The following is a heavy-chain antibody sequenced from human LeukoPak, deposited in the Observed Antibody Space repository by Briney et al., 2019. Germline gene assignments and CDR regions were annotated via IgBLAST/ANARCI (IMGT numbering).Heavy chain of an antibody. CDR3: ARVLRDGYNYFDY. Sequence: SETLSLTCTVSGGSISSSSYYWGWIRQPPGKGLEWIGYIYYSGSTNYNPSLKSRVTISVDTSKNQFSLKLSSVTAADTAVYYCARVLRDGYNYFDYWGQGTLVTVSS. J-gene: IGHJ4*02. CDR2: IYYSGST. D-gene: IGHD5-24*01. V-gene: IGHV4-61*05. CDR1: GGSISSSSYY.